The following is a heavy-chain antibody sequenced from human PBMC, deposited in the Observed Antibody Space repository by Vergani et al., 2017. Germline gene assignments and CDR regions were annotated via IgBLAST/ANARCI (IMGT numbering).Heavy chain of an antibody. CDR2: IIPIFGTA. CDR1: GGTFSSYA. D-gene: IGHD3-10*01. V-gene: IGHV1-69*01. Sequence: QVQLVQSGAEVKKPGSSVKVSCKASGGTFSSYAISWVRQAPGQGLEWMGGIIPIFGTANYAQKFQGRVTITADESTRTAYMELSSLRSEDTAVYYCARENMVRGVIGNWFDPWGQGTLVTVSS. CDR3: ARENMVRGVIGNWFDP. J-gene: IGHJ5*02.